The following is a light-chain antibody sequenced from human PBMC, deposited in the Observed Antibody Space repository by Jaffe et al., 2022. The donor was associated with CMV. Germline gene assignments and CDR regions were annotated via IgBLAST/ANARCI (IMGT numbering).Light chain of an antibody. CDR3: QAWDSSTPVV. V-gene: IGLV3-1*01. J-gene: IGLJ2*01. CDR1: KLGEKY. Sequence: SYELTQPPSVSVSPGQTARVTCSGDKLGEKYVSWYQQKPGQSPVVVIYQDTKRPSGIPERFSGSNSGNTATLTISGTQVSDEADYYCQAWDSSTPVVFGGGTKLTVL. CDR2: QDT.